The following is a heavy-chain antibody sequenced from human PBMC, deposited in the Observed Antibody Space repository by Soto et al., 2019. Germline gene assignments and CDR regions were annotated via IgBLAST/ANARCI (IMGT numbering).Heavy chain of an antibody. CDR2: INHSGRV. J-gene: IGHJ5*01. CDR1: GGSFRGHS. CDR3: STRAYDTNGYYRFDP. D-gene: IGHD3-22*01. V-gene: IGHV4-34*01. Sequence: SETLSLTCAVYGGSFRGHSCTWIRQSPGKGLEWIGDINHSGRVNYSPSLKSRVTISLDTSKNQFSLTLSAVTAADTAMYYCSTRAYDTNGYYRFDPWGQGTLVTVSS.